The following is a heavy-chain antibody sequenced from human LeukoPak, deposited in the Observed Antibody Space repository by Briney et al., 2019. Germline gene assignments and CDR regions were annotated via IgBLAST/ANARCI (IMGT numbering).Heavy chain of an antibody. J-gene: IGHJ4*02. CDR3: ARNGGSGTYYDGSFDY. Sequence: SETLSLTCTVSGGPISIYYWSWITHSAGKALEWIGRIYTSGSTNYNPSLKSRVTMSVDTSKNQFSLKLSSVTAADTAVYYCARNGGSGTYYDGSFDYWGQGTLVTVSS. CDR1: GGPISIYY. V-gene: IGHV4-4*07. D-gene: IGHD1-26*01. CDR2: IYTSGST.